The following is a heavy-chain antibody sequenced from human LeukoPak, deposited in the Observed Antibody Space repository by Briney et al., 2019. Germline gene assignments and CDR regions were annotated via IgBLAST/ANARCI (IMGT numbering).Heavy chain of an antibody. D-gene: IGHD2-2*01. CDR1: GYSFTSYW. CDR2: IYPGDSDT. Sequence: GESLKISCKGSGYSFTSYWIGWVRQMPGKGPEWMGIIYPGDSDTRYSPSFQGQVTISADKSISTAYLQWSSLKASDTAMYYCAISLGYCSSTNCFFDSWGQGTLVTVSS. CDR3: AISLGYCSSTNCFFDS. V-gene: IGHV5-51*01. J-gene: IGHJ4*02.